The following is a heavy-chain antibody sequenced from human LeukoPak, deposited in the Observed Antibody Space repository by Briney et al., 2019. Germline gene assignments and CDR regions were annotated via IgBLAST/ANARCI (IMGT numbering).Heavy chain of an antibody. V-gene: IGHV3-7*01. D-gene: IGHD3-22*01. CDR2: IKQDGSEK. J-gene: IGHJ4*02. CDR1: GFTFSSYW. Sequence: PGGSLRLSCAASGFTFSSYWMTWVRQAPGKRLEWVANIKQDGSEKYYVDSMKGRFTISRDNAKNSLYLQMNSLRAEDTAVYYCARGKYYYDSTGYYPGGDYWGQGTLVTVSS. CDR3: ARGKYYYDSTGYYPGGDY.